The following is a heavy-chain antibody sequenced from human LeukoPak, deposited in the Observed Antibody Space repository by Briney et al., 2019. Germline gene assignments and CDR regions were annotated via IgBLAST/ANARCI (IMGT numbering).Heavy chain of an antibody. CDR1: GDSVSSNNAA. CDR2: TYYRSKWND. D-gene: IGHD5-12*01. J-gene: IGHJ3*02. V-gene: IGHV6-1*01. Sequence: SQTPSLTCAISGDSVSSNNAAWNWIRQSPSRGLEWLGRTYYRSKWNDDYAVSVKSRITINPDTSKNQFSLQLNSVTPEDTAVYYCARGLRYNDYGYVPRFNAFDIWGQGTMVTDSS. CDR3: ARGLRYNDYGYVPRFNAFDI.